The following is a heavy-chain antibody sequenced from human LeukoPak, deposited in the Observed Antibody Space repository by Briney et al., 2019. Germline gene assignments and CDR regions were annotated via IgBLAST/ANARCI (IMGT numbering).Heavy chain of an antibody. CDR3: ARARLLWFGEPNLNWFDP. D-gene: IGHD3-10*01. CDR1: GDSMSSYY. V-gene: IGHV4-59*08. CDR2: ISYSGST. J-gene: IGHJ5*02. Sequence: SETLSLTCTVSGDSMSSYYWSWIRQPPGKGLEWIAYISYSGSTKYNPSLQNRVTISIDTSKDQFSLKLSTVTAADTAVYYCARARLLWFGEPNLNWFDPRGQGTLVTVSS.